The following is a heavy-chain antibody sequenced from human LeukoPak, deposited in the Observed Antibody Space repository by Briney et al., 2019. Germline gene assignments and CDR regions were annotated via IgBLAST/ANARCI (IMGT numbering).Heavy chain of an antibody. CDR1: GDSISSGDYY. CDR3: ARVDTAMAPEGYYYMDV. CDR2: ISSSGST. V-gene: IGHV4-61*02. Sequence: SETLSLTCTVSGDSISSGDYYWSWIRQPAGKGLEWIGRISSSGSTNYNPSLKSRVTISVDTSKNQFSLKLSSVTAADTAVYYCARVDTAMAPEGYYYMDVWGKGTTVTVSS. D-gene: IGHD5-18*01. J-gene: IGHJ6*03.